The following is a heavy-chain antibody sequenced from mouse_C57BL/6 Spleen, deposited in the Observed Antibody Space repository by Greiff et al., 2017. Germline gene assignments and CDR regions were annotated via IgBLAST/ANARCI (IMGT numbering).Heavy chain of an antibody. CDR2: IRNKANGYTT. V-gene: IGHV7-3*01. J-gene: IGHJ4*01. D-gene: IGHD4-1*01. CDR3: ARSGTGAMDY. CDR1: GFTFTDYY. Sequence: EVMLVESGGGLVQPGGSLSLSCAASGFTFTDYYMSWVRQPPGKALEWLGFIRNKANGYTTEYSASVKGRFTISRDNSQSILYLQMNALRAEDSATYYCARSGTGAMDYWGQGTSVPSPQ.